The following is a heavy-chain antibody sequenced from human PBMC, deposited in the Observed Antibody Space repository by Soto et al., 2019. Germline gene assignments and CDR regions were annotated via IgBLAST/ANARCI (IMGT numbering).Heavy chain of an antibody. CDR3: ARGRRGYSGYPDSY. Sequence: QVHLVQSGAEVRKPGAVVKISCKASGYTFTSYDINWVRQASGQGLEWMGWMNPNSGNTGYAQKFQGRVTMTRNTSISTAYMELSSLRSEDTAVYYCARGRRGYSGYPDSYWGQGTLVTVSS. CDR2: MNPNSGNT. J-gene: IGHJ4*02. V-gene: IGHV1-8*01. D-gene: IGHD5-12*01. CDR1: GYTFTSYD.